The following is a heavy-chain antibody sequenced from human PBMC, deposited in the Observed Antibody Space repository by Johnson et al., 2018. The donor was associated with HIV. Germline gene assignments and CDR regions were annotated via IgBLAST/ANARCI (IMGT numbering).Heavy chain of an antibody. J-gene: IGHJ3*01. CDR3: AKTEGAIDV. D-gene: IGHD4/OR15-4a*01. CDR2: ISGNGGNT. V-gene: IGHV3-20*04. CDR1: GYTFDDYG. Sequence: VQLVESGGGVVRPGGSLRLSCAASGYTFDDYGMSWVRQAPGQGLEWVSGISGNGGNTDYAETVKGRFTITRDNSKNTLYLQLNSLRAEDTAVYYCAKTEGAIDVWGQGTMVTGSS.